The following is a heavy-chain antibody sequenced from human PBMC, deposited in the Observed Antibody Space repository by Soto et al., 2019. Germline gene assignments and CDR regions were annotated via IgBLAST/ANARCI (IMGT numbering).Heavy chain of an antibody. Sequence: QVQLVESGGGVVQPGRSLRLSCAASGFTFSSYAMHWVRQAPGKGLEWVAVISYDGSNKYYADSVKGRFTISRDNSKNTLYLQMNSLRAEDTAVYYCARSNVEHYGMDVWGQGTTVTVSS. CDR2: ISYDGSNK. CDR3: ARSNVEHYGMDV. CDR1: GFTFSSYA. V-gene: IGHV3-30-3*01. D-gene: IGHD1-1*01. J-gene: IGHJ6*02.